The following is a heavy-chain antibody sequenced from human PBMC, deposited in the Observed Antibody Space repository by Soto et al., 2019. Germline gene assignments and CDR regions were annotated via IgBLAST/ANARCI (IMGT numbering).Heavy chain of an antibody. J-gene: IGHJ4*02. D-gene: IGHD5-18*01. CDR1: GFTFSSYA. V-gene: IGHV3-23*01. Sequence: EVQLLESGGGLVQPGGSLRLSCAASGFTFSSYAMSWVRQAPGKGLEWVSAISGSGGSTYYADSVKGRFTISRDNSKNTLYLQMDSLRAGDTAVYYCAKEQGGYGYGGPPLDYWGQGTLVTVSS. CDR2: ISGSGGST. CDR3: AKEQGGYGYGGPPLDY.